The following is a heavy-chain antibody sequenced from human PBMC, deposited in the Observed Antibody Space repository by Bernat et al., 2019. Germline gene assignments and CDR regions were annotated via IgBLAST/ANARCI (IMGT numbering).Heavy chain of an antibody. Sequence: QVQLVQSGAEVKKPGASVKVSCKASGYTFTSYGISWVRRAPGQGLEWMGWISAYNGNTNYAQKLQGRVTMTTDTSTSTAYMELRSLRSDDTAVYYCARDRSQGIVVVPAAMPGGYWGQGTLVTVSS. D-gene: IGHD2-2*01. CDR3: ARDRSQGIVVVPAAMPGGY. CDR2: ISAYNGNT. J-gene: IGHJ4*02. CDR1: GYTFTSYG. V-gene: IGHV1-18*01.